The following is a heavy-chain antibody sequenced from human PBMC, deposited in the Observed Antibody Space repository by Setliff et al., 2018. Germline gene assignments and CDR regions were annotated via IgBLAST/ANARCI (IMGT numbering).Heavy chain of an antibody. V-gene: IGHV1-46*01. Sequence: ASVKVSCKASGYTFTSYYMHWVRQAPGQGLEWMGIINPSGGSTSYAQKFQGRVTMTTDTSTSTAYMELRSLRSDDTAVYYCARNEGGRSWRITMVRGVPDSWFDPWGQGTLVTVSS. CDR3: ARNEGGRSWRITMVRGVPDSWFDP. CDR1: GYTFTSYY. D-gene: IGHD3-10*01. CDR2: INPSGGST. J-gene: IGHJ5*02.